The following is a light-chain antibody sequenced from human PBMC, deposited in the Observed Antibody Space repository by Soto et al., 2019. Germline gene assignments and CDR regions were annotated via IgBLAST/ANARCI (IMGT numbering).Light chain of an antibody. J-gene: IGKJ5*01. CDR2: GTS. CDR3: QQYGVSSIT. Sequence: EIVLTQSPGTLSLSPGERATLSCRASQSVGSSYLAWYQQKPGQAPRLLISGTSNRATGIPDRFGGGGSGTDFTLTISRLEPEDFAVYYCQQYGVSSITFGQGTRLEIK. CDR1: QSVGSSY. V-gene: IGKV3-20*01.